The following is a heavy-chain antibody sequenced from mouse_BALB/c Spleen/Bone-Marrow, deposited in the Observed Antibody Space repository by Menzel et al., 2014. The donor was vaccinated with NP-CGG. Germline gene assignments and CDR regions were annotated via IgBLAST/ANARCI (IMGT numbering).Heavy chain of an antibody. J-gene: IGHJ3*01. D-gene: IGHD2-3*01. V-gene: IGHV4-1*02. CDR3: ARLGYYGGFVY. CDR1: GFDFSGFW. CDR2: INPDSSTI. Sequence: EVQLVESGGGLVQPGGSLKLSCAASGFDFSGFWMGWVRQAPGKGLEWIGEINPDSSTINYAPSLKDRFIISRDNAKNTLYLQVSKVRSEDTALYYCARLGYYGGFVYWGQGTLVTVSA.